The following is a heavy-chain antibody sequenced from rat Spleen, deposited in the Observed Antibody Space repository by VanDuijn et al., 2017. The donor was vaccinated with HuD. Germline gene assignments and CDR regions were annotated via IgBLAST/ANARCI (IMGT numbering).Heavy chain of an antibody. D-gene: IGHD1-9*01. V-gene: IGHV5-25*01. CDR1: GLPFSSYY. CDR3: ARRHYGYTDYFDY. J-gene: IGHJ2*01. CDR2: ISPSGDIT. Sequence: EVQLVESGGGLVQPGRSLKLSCAASGLPFSSYYMAWVRQAPTKGLEWVASISPSGDITYYRDSVKGRFTISRDNARSTLYLQMDSLRSEDTATYYCARRHYGYTDYFDYWGQGVMVTVSS.